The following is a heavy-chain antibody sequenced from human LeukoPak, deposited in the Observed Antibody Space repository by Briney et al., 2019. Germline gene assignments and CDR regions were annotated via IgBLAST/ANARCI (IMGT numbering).Heavy chain of an antibody. CDR3: AKWGDYDILTGYYVSDY. D-gene: IGHD3-9*01. CDR2: IGGRDGGT. V-gene: IGHV3-23*01. J-gene: IGHJ4*01. Sequence: GGSLRLSSAASGFIFSNYAMSWVRQAPGQGLEWVSAIGGRDGGTYYAYSVKGRFTASRDDPKNTLYLQMNTRRVEDTSVYYCAKWGDYDILTGYYVSDYWGHGTLVTVSS. CDR1: GFIFSNYA.